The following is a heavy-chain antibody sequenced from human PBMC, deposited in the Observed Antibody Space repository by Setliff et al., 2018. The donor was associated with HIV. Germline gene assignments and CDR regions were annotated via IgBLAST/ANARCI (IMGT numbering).Heavy chain of an antibody. V-gene: IGHV3-30*04. CDR1: GFTFSSYA. CDR3: ARENYYVTEY. J-gene: IGHJ4*02. Sequence: GGSLRLSCAASGFTFSSYAMHWVRQAPGKGLEWVAVISYDGSNKYYADSVKGRFTISRDNSKNTLYLQMNSLRAEDTAVYYCARENYYVTEYWGQGTLVTVSS. CDR2: ISYDGSNK. D-gene: IGHD3-10*02.